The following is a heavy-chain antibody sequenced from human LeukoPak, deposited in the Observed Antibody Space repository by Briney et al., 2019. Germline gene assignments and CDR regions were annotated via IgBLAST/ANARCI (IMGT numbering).Heavy chain of an antibody. CDR1: GYSFTTYW. CDR3: ARRSEWDAFDI. Sequence: GESLKISCKGSGYSFTTYWIGWVRQMPGKDLEWMAIIYPGDSDTRYSPSFQGQVTMSVDKSISTAYLQWSSLKASDTAMYYCARRSEWDAFDIWGQGTMVTVSS. CDR2: IYPGDSDT. V-gene: IGHV5-51*01. D-gene: IGHD3-3*01. J-gene: IGHJ3*02.